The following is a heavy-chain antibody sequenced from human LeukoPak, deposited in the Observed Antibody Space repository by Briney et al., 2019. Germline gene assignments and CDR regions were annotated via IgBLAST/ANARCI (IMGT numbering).Heavy chain of an antibody. D-gene: IGHD1-26*01. V-gene: IGHV4-59*01. CDR1: GGSISSYY. J-gene: IGHJ3*02. Sequence: PSETLSLTCTVSGGSISSYYWSWIRQPPGKGLEWIGYIYYSGSTNYNPSLKSRVTISVDTSKNQFSLKLSSVTAADTAVYYCARGDIVGATHGAFDIWGQGTMVTVSS. CDR2: IYYSGST. CDR3: ARGDIVGATHGAFDI.